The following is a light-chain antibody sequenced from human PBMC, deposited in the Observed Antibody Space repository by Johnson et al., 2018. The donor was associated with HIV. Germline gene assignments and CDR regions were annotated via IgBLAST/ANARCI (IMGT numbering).Light chain of an antibody. CDR1: SSNIGNNY. V-gene: IGLV1-51*01. CDR2: DNN. J-gene: IGLJ1*01. Sequence: QSVLTQPPSVSAAPGQKVTISCSGSSSNIGNNYVSWYQQFPGTAPKLVIYDNNKRPSGIPDRFSGSKSGTSATLGITGLQTGDEADYYCLSADSSGTPPDVCGTGTKVTVL. CDR3: LSADSSGTPPDV.